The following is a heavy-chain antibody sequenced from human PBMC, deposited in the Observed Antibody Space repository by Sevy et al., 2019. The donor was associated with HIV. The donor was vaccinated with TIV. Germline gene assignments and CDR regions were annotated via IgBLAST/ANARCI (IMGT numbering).Heavy chain of an antibody. D-gene: IGHD3-22*01. V-gene: IGHV3-7*01. CDR1: GFTFSNYW. Sequence: GGSLRLSCAASGFTFSNYWMSWVRQAPGKGLEWVANIKQDGSEKYYVDSVKGRFTISRDNARNSLYLQMNSLRAEDTAVYYCARPYRTDPFYYSGSGGYYYPSYFDYWGQGTLVTVSS. CDR3: ARPYRTDPFYYSGSGGYYYPSYFDY. J-gene: IGHJ4*02. CDR2: IKQDGSEK.